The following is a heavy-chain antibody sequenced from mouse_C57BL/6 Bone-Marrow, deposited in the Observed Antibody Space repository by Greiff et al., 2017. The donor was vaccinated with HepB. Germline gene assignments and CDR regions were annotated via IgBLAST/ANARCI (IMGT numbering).Heavy chain of an antibody. V-gene: IGHV1-80*01. Sequence: SGAELVKPGASVKISCKASGYAFSSYWMNWVKQRPGKGLEWIGQIYPGDGDTNYNGKFKGKATLTADKSSSTAYMQLSSLTSEDSAVYFCAREGWLLWYFDVWGTGTTVTVSS. D-gene: IGHD2-3*01. CDR3: AREGWLLWYFDV. CDR1: GYAFSSYW. J-gene: IGHJ1*03. CDR2: IYPGDGDT.